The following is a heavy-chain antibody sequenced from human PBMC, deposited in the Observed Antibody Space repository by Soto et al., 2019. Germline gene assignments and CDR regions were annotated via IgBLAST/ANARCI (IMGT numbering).Heavy chain of an antibody. CDR1: GFTFSSYA. Sequence: EVQLLESGGGLVQPGGSLRLSCAASGFTFSSYAMTWVPQAPGKGLEWVSTIGGSGSGTYYTDSVKGRFTISRDNSKNTLSLQMNSLRAEDTAIYYCAKGYCSSTTCPHFYYLDVWGNGTTVTVSS. CDR2: IGGSGSGT. CDR3: AKGYCSSTTCPHFYYLDV. D-gene: IGHD2-2*01. V-gene: IGHV3-23*01. J-gene: IGHJ6*03.